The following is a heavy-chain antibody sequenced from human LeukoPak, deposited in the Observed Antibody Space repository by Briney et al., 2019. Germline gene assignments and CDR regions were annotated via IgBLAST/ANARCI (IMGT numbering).Heavy chain of an antibody. J-gene: IGHJ4*02. CDR1: GGSISSYY. D-gene: IGHD3-22*01. V-gene: IGHV4-59*12. Sequence: PSETLSLTCTVSGGSISSYYWSWIRQPPGKGLEWIGYIYYSGSTNYNPSLKSRVTISVDRSKNQFSLKLSSVTAADTAVYYCAREDYYDSSGYYPKFDYWGQGTLVTVSS. CDR2: IYYSGST. CDR3: AREDYYDSSGYYPKFDY.